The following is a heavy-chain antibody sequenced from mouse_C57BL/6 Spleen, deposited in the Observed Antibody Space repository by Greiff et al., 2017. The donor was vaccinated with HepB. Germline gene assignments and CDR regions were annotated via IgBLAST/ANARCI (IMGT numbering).Heavy chain of an antibody. CDR2: ISYDGSN. CDR1: GYSITSGYY. J-gene: IGHJ2*01. V-gene: IGHV3-6*01. D-gene: IGHD1-1*01. Sequence: EVQLQQSGPGLVKPSQSLSLTCSVTGYSITSGYYWTWIRQFPGNKLEWMGYISYDGSNNYNPSLKNRISITRDTSKNQFFLKLNSVTTEDTATYYCARGYYEFFYFDYWGQGTTLTVSS. CDR3: ARGYYEFFYFDY.